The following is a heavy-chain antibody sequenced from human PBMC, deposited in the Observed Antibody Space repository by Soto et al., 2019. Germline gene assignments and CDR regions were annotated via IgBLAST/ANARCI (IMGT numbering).Heavy chain of an antibody. CDR1: GGTFSSYA. V-gene: IGHV1-69*01. Sequence: QVQLVQSGAEVKKPGSSVKVSCTASGGTFSSYAISWVRQAPGQGLEWMGGIIPIFGTANYAQKFQGRVTITADESTSTASMELSSLRGEDTAVYYCAGGEDYYDRSGDYYFDYWGQGTLVTVSS. CDR2: IIPIFGTA. CDR3: AGGEDYYDRSGDYYFDY. J-gene: IGHJ4*02. D-gene: IGHD3-22*01.